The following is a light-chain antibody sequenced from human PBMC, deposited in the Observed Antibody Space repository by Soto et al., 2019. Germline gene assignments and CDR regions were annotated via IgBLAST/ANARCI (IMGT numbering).Light chain of an antibody. V-gene: IGLV2-14*01. CDR3: SSYTSSFVV. CDR1: SSDVGGYNY. J-gene: IGLJ2*01. Sequence: QSALTQPASVSGSPGQSITISCTGTSSDVGGYNYVSWYQQHPGKAPKLMIYEVSNRPSGVSNRFSGSKSGNTASLTISGLQAEDEADYYCSSYTSSFVVFGGGTELTVL. CDR2: EVS.